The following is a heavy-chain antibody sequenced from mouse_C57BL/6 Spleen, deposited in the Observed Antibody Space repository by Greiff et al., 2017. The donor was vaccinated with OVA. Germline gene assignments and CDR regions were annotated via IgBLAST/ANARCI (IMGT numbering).Heavy chain of an antibody. CDR3: ARDIPYYYAMDY. J-gene: IGHJ4*01. CDR1: GYTFTSYW. Sequence: VQLQQPGAELVRPGTSVKLSCKASGYTFTSYWMHWVQQRPGQGLEWIGVIDPSDSYTNYNQKFKGKATLTVDTSSSTAYMQLSSLTSEDSAIYYCARDIPYYYAMDYWGQGTSVTVSS. V-gene: IGHV1-59*01. CDR2: IDPSDSYT.